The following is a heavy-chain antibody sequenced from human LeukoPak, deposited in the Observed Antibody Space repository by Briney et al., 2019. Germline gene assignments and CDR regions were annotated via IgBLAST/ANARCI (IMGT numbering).Heavy chain of an antibody. CDR1: GFTFSNYG. J-gene: IGHJ3*02. CDR3: AVAGVGPFDI. D-gene: IGHD6-19*01. V-gene: IGHV3-23*01. Sequence: GGSLRLSCAASGFTFSNYGMHWVRQAPGKGLEWVSRISDSGGGAYYADSVKGRFTISRDNSKNTLYLQVNSLRAEDTAVYYCAVAGVGPFDIWGQGTMVIVSS. CDR2: ISDSGGGA.